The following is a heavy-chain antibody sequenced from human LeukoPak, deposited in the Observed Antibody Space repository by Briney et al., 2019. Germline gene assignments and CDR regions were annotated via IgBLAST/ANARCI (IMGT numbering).Heavy chain of an antibody. CDR2: IRYDGNNK. D-gene: IGHD3-10*01. Sequence: GGSLRLSCAASGFTFSSYGMNWVRQAPGKGLEWVAFIRYDGNNKNYADSVKGRFTISRDSSKNTLYLQMNSLRAEDTAVYYCAKDRGISPFGGYFQRWGQGTLVTVSS. CDR1: GFTFSSYG. J-gene: IGHJ1*01. V-gene: IGHV3-30*02. CDR3: AKDRGISPFGGYFQR.